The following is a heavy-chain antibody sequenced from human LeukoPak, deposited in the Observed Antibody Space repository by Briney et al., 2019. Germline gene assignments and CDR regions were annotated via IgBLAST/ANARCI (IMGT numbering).Heavy chain of an antibody. J-gene: IGHJ4*02. CDR3: ARAVVVARGLMAYFDY. D-gene: IGHD3-10*01. CDR2: IIPIPGMA. V-gene: IGHV1-69*04. CDR1: GGTFSFYA. Sequence: GASVKVSCKASGGTFSFYAINWVRQAPGQGLEWMGRIIPIPGMANYARKFQGRVTITADSSTSTAYMEVSSLRSEDTAVYYCARAVVVARGLMAYFDYWGQGTLVTVSS.